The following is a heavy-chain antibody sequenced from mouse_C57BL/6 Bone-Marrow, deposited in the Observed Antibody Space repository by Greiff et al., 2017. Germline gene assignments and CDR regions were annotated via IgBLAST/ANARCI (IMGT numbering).Heavy chain of an antibody. Sequence: EVKLVESGGGLVKPGGSLKLSCAASGFTFSSYAMSWVRQTPEKRLEWVATISDGGSYTYYPDNVKGRFTISRDNAKNNLYRQMSHLKSEDTAMYYCARPAYYSNWWVAWFAYWGQGTLVTVSA. V-gene: IGHV5-4*03. D-gene: IGHD2-5*01. J-gene: IGHJ3*01. CDR2: ISDGGSYT. CDR3: ARPAYYSNWWVAWFAY. CDR1: GFTFSSYA.